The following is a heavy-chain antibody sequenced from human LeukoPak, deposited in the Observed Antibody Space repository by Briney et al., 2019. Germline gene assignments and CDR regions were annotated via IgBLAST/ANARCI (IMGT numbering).Heavy chain of an antibody. CDR1: GYSFTTFH. CDR2: INPSGGST. D-gene: IGHD5-18*01. J-gene: IGHJ5*02. Sequence: GASVKVSCKAAGYSFTTFHINWVRQAPGQGLEWMGLINPSGGSTRYAQKFQGRVTMTRDMSTSTVYMELSSLRSEDTAVYYCARALPHRRLMDTTMEQHWFDPWGQGTLVTVSS. CDR3: ARALPHRRLMDTTMEQHWFDP. V-gene: IGHV1-46*01.